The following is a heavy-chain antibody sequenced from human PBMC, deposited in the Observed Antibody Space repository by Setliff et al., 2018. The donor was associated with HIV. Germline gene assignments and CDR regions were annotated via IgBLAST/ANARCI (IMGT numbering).Heavy chain of an antibody. J-gene: IGHJ4*02. CDR2: INHSGST. CDR3: ARLGDSGYDFRGYFDY. Sequence: PSETLSLTCAVYGGSFSAYYWSWIRQPPGKGLEWIGEINHSGSTNYNPSLKTRVTIMVDTSKNQFSLKLGSVTAADTALYFCARLGDSGYDFRGYFDYWGQGKLVTVSS. D-gene: IGHD5-12*01. CDR1: GGSFSAYY. V-gene: IGHV4-34*01.